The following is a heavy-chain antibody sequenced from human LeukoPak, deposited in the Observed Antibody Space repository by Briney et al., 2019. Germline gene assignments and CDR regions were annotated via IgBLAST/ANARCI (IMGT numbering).Heavy chain of an antibody. CDR3: ARDRGISSGWYGDFQH. CDR2: ISYDGSNK. CDR1: GFTFSSYA. J-gene: IGHJ1*01. Sequence: PGGSLRLSCAASGFTFSSYAMHWVRQAPGKGLEWVAVISYDGSNKHYADSVKGRFTISRDNSKNTLYLQMNSLRAEDTAVYYCARDRGISSGWYGDFQHWGQGTLVTVSS. D-gene: IGHD6-19*01. V-gene: IGHV3-30-3*01.